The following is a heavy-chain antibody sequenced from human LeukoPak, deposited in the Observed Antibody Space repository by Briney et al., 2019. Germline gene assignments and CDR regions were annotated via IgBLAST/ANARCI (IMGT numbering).Heavy chain of an antibody. Sequence: SETLSLTCTVSGGSISTYYWSWIRQPPGKGLEWIGYIYYIGSTNYNPYLKSRVAISVDTSKNQFSLKLRFVTAADTAVYDCARGDYGSGSRNDNWFDPWGQGTLVTVSS. D-gene: IGHD3-10*01. CDR1: GGSISTYY. V-gene: IGHV4-59*01. J-gene: IGHJ5*02. CDR2: IYYIGST. CDR3: ARGDYGSGSRNDNWFDP.